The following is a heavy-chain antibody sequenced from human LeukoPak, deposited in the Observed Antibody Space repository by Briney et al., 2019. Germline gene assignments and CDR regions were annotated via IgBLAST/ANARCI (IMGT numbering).Heavy chain of an antibody. V-gene: IGHV4-59*08. Sequence: SETLSLTCTVSGGSISSYYWSWIRQPPGKGLEWIGYIYYSGSTNYNPSLKSRVTISVDTSKNQFSLKLSSVTAADTAVYYCARQVVVTAPFDYWGQGTLVTVSS. CDR3: ARQVVVTAPFDY. CDR1: GGSISSYY. J-gene: IGHJ4*02. CDR2: IYYSGST. D-gene: IGHD2-21*02.